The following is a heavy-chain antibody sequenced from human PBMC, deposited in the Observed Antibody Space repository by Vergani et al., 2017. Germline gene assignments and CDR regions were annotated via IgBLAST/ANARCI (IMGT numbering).Heavy chain of an antibody. CDR1: GFTFSSYA. Sequence: EVQLLESGGGLVQPGGSLRLSCAASGFTFSSYAMSWVRQAPGKGLEWVSAISGSGGSTYYADSVKGRFTISRDNSKNTLYLQMNSLRAEDTAVYYCARGAPYGSGRYPGADYYYYYMDVWGKGTTVTVSS. D-gene: IGHD3-10*01. CDR2: ISGSGGST. CDR3: ARGAPYGSGRYPGADYYYYYMDV. V-gene: IGHV3-23*01. J-gene: IGHJ6*03.